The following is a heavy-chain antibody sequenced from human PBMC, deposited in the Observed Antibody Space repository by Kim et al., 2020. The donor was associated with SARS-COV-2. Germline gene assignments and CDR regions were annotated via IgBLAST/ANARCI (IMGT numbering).Heavy chain of an antibody. CDR1: GYTFTTYG. D-gene: IGHD3-10*01. J-gene: IGHJ5*02. CDR3: PRGVTLVRGVIRGLFAP. CDR2: ISTDNGDT. V-gene: IGHV1-18*01. Sequence: ASVKVSCKASGYTFTTYGISWVRQAPGQGLEWMGWISTDNGDTKYAKNFQGRVTMTKDTSTSTAYMELRSLRSDDTAVYYCPRGVTLVRGVIRGLFAPW.